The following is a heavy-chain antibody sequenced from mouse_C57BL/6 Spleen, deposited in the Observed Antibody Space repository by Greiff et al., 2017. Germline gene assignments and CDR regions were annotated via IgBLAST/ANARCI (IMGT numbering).Heavy chain of an antibody. J-gene: IGHJ2*01. Sequence: QVQLQQPGAELVKPGASVKLSCKASGYTFTSYWMQWVKQRPGQGLEWIGEIDPSDSYTNYNQKFKGKATLTVDTSSSTAYMQLSSLTSEDSAVYYCARGSNHLDYWGQGTTLTVSS. V-gene: IGHV1-50*01. CDR1: GYTFTSYW. D-gene: IGHD2-5*01. CDR2: IDPSDSYT. CDR3: ARGSNHLDY.